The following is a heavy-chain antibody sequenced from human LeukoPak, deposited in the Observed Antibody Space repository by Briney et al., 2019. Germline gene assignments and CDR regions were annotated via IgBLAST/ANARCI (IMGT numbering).Heavy chain of an antibody. CDR3: ARQVVVRGAYFDY. V-gene: IGHV4-59*08. CDR2: IYYSGST. J-gene: IGHJ4*02. CDR1: GVSISSYY. Sequence: SETLSLTCTVSGVSISSYYWSWLRQPPGKGLEGIGYIYYSGSTNYNPSLKSRVTISVDTSKNQFSLKLSSVTAADTAVYYCARQVVVRGAYFDYWGQGTLVTVSS. D-gene: IGHD3-10*01.